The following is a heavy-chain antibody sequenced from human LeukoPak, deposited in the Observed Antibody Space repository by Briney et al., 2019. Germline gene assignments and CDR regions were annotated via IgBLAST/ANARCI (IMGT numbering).Heavy chain of an antibody. V-gene: IGHV3-23*01. CDR3: AKRTSGSSWYSSDY. Sequence: GGSLRLSCAASGFTFSSYAIIWVRQAPGKGLEWVSTMSGDATSTYYADSVKGRFTISRDNSKNTLYLQMNSLRAEDTAVYYCAKRTSGSSWYSSDYWGQGTLVTVSS. CDR2: MSGDATST. D-gene: IGHD6-13*01. CDR1: GFTFSSYA. J-gene: IGHJ4*02.